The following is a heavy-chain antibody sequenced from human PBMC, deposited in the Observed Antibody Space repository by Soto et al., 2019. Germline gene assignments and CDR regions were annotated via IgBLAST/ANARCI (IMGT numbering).Heavy chain of an antibody. D-gene: IGHD3-3*01. Sequence: QVQLVESGGDLVKPGGSLRLSCAASGYTFSDYYMSWLRQAPGKGLEWISYIDTSGTKIYYADSVKGRFTITSDNAKNSLYLEMNSLRDEDTAVYYCASHYDMWSGYLSPVDYWGQGTLVTVSS. V-gene: IGHV3-11*01. CDR3: ASHYDMWSGYLSPVDY. CDR2: IDTSGTKI. J-gene: IGHJ4*02. CDR1: GYTFSDYY.